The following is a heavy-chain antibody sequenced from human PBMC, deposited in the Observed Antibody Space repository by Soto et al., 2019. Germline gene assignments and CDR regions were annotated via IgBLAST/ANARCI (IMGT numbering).Heavy chain of an antibody. CDR1: GGSFSGYY. CDR3: ARARGYSYGYRDYFDY. J-gene: IGHJ4*02. CDR2: INHSGST. V-gene: IGHV4-34*01. Sequence: QVQLQQWGAGLLKPSETLSLTCAVYGGSFSGYYWSWIRQPPGKGLEWIGEINHSGSTNYNPSLKSRVTILVDTSKNQFSLNLSSVTAADTAVYYCARARGYSYGYRDYFDYWGQGTLVTVSS. D-gene: IGHD5-18*01.